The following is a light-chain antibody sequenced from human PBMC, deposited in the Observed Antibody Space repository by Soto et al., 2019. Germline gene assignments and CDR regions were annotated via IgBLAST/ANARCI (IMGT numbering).Light chain of an antibody. CDR2: KAS. CDR3: QHYNSYSEA. J-gene: IGKJ1*01. Sequence: DIHMTQSPSTLSLSLLDIVTITCRASQTISSWLAWYQQKPGKAPKLLIYKASTLKSGVPSRFSGSGSGTEFTLTISSLQPDDFATYYCQHYNSYSEAFGQGTKVE. CDR1: QTISSW. V-gene: IGKV1-5*03.